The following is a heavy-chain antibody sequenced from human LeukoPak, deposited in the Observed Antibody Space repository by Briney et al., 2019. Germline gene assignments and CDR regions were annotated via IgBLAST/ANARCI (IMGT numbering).Heavy chain of an antibody. Sequence: AGSLRLSCAASGFTFRSYEMNWVRQAPGKGLECVSYISSSASTIYYVDSVKGRFTISRDNAKNSLYLQMNSLRAEDTAVYYCARKAWGSHSGSYYFDYWGQGTLVTVSS. CDR1: GFTFRSYE. D-gene: IGHD7-27*01. CDR2: ISSSASTI. CDR3: ARKAWGSHSGSYYFDY. V-gene: IGHV3-48*03. J-gene: IGHJ4*02.